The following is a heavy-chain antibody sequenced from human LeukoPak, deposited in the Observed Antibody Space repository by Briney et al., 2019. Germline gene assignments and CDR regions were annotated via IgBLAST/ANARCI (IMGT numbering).Heavy chain of an antibody. J-gene: IGHJ4*02. D-gene: IGHD6-19*01. CDR1: GGSISNTNSY. Sequence: SETLSLTCTVSGGSISNTNSYWGWFCQPPGKGLEWIGSIYYTGTTNYNPSLKSRVTISVDTSKNQLSLKLSSVTAADTAVYYCARRGYSSGWYDYWGQGTLVTVSS. V-gene: IGHV4-39*01. CDR2: IYYTGTT. CDR3: ARRGYSSGWYDY.